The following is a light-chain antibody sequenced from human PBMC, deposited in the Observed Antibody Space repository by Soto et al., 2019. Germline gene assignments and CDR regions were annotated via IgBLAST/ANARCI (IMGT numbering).Light chain of an antibody. CDR2: GAS. V-gene: IGKV3-15*01. Sequence: EIVMTQSPATLSVSPGERATLSCRASQSVSSNLAWYQQKPGQAPTLLIYGASTRATGIPARFSGSGSGTEFTLTISSLQSADFAVYYCQQYNNWPPNTFGQGTRLE. CDR1: QSVSSN. J-gene: IGKJ5*01. CDR3: QQYNNWPPNT.